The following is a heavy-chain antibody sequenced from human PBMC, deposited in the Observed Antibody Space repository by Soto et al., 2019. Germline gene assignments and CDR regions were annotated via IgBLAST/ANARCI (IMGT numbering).Heavy chain of an antibody. CDR1: SGSISSSNW. J-gene: IGHJ6*03. CDR2: IYHSGST. CDR3: ARPADTGGYYYMDV. Sequence: SETLSLTCAVSSGSISSSNWWSWVRQPPGKGLEWIGEIYHSGSTNYNPSLKSRVTISVDKSKNQFSLKLSSVTAADTAVYYCARPADTGGYYYMDVWGKGTTVTVPS. V-gene: IGHV4-4*02. D-gene: IGHD7-27*01.